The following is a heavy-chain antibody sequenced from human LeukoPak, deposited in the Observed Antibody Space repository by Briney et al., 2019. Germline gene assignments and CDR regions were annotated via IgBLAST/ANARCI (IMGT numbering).Heavy chain of an antibody. CDR1: GFTFSSYA. CDR3: ALEYCSSTSCYSWDAFDI. D-gene: IGHD2-2*01. V-gene: IGHV3-23*01. CDR2: ISGSGGST. J-gene: IGHJ3*02. Sequence: GGSLRLSCADSGFTFSSYAMRWVRQAPGKGVEGVSAISGSGGSTYYADSVKGRFTISRDNSKNTLYLQMNNLRAEDTAVYYCALEYCSSTSCYSWDAFDIWGQGTMVTVSS.